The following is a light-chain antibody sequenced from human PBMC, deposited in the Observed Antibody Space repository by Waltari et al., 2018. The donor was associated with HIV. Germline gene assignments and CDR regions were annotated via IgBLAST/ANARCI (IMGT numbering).Light chain of an antibody. CDR2: ANT. CDR3: QSYVSSVNVV. J-gene: IGLJ3*02. Sequence: QSVLTQPPSVSGAPGQTVTITGTGRSSKKGGAYDIPVYQQVPGTAPKLLIYANTNRPSGVPDRFSGSKSVTSASLAISGLQTEDEADYYCQSYVSSVNVVFGGGTRVTVL. V-gene: IGLV1-40*01. CDR1: SSKKGGAYD.